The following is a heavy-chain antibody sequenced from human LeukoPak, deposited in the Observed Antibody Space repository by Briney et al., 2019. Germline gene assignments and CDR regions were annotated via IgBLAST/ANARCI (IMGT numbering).Heavy chain of an antibody. CDR1: GGTFSSYA. CDR2: IIPIFGTA. V-gene: IGHV1-69*06. D-gene: IGHD2-2*01. CDR3: ATNIVVVPAAIGAGWFDT. J-gene: IGHJ5*02. Sequence: SVKVSCKASGGTFSSYAISWVRQAPGQGLEWMGRIIPIFGTANYAQKFQGRVTITADKSTSTAYMELSSLRSEDTAVYYCATNIVVVPAAIGAGWFDTWGQGTLVTVSS.